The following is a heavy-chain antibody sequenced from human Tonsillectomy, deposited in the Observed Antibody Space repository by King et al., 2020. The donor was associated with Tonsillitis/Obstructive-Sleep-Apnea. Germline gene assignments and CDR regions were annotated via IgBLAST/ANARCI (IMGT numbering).Heavy chain of an antibody. CDR3: ARVLDYYYYSMDV. CDR1: GFPFSSYE. V-gene: IGHV3-48*03. D-gene: IGHD2-15*01. Sequence: VQLVESGGGLVQPGGSLRLSCAASGFPFSSYEMKWVRQAPGKGLEWVSYIDGSGITIYYADSVKGRFTISRDNAKNSLYLQMSSLRAEDTAVYYCARVLDYYYYSMDVWGKGTTVTVSS. J-gene: IGHJ6*03. CDR2: IDGSGITI.